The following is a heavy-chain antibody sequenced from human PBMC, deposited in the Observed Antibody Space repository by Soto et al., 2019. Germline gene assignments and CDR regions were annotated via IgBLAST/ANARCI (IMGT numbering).Heavy chain of an antibody. CDR2: IRRDGGEE. CDR1: GFTFSYYW. CDR3: ERDATYCYSSFYYDVFDI. D-gene: IGHD3-16*02. V-gene: IGHV3-7*05. J-gene: IGHJ3*02. Sequence: DVQLMESGGCLVQPGGSLRLSCAASGFTFSYYWMTWVRQAPGKGLEWVANIRRDGGEEHYVDSVKGRFSVSRDNAKESLYLQMNTLRIEDTAVYYCERDATYCYSSFYYDVFDICSQGTMVTATS.